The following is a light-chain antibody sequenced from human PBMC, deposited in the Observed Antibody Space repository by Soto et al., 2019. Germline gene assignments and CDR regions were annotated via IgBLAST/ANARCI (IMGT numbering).Light chain of an antibody. J-gene: IGLJ1*01. CDR3: QSYDSSLSFYV. V-gene: IGLV1-40*01. CDR1: SSNIGAGYD. Sequence: QSVLTQPPSVSGAPGQRVTIFCTGSSSNIGAGYDVHWYQQLPGTAPKLLIYGNSNRPSGVPDRFSGSKSGTSASLAITGLQAEDEADYYCQSYDSSLSFYVFGTGTKLTVL. CDR2: GNS.